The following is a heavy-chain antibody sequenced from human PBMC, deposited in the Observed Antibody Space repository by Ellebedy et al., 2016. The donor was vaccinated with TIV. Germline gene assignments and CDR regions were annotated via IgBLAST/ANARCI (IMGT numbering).Heavy chain of an antibody. CDR2: IYTDGST. D-gene: IGHD3-10*01. Sequence: GESLKISXAASGFTFSNAWMSWVRQAPGKGLEWVSIIYTDGSTYYADSVKGRFTISRDKSKNTLYLQMNSLRAEDTAVYYCAKDLIGGSGSYYRYYYYGMDVWGQGTTVTVSS. J-gene: IGHJ6*02. V-gene: IGHV3-66*02. CDR1: GFTFSNAW. CDR3: AKDLIGGSGSYYRYYYYGMDV.